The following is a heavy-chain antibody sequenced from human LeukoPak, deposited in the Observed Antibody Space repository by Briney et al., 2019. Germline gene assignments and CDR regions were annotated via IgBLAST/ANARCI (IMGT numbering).Heavy chain of an antibody. Sequence: SETLSLTCAVSGYPISSGYSWGWIRQPPGKGLEWIGSIYYSGSTYYNPSLKSRVTISMDTSKNQFSLKLGSVTAADTAVYYCAGGYDILTGYDYWGQGTLVTVSS. V-gene: IGHV4-38-2*01. D-gene: IGHD3-9*01. CDR3: AGGYDILTGYDY. J-gene: IGHJ4*02. CDR1: GYPISSGYS. CDR2: IYYSGST.